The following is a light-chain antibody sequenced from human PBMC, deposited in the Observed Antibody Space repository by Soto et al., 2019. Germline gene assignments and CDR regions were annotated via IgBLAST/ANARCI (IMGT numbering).Light chain of an antibody. CDR1: QGVTTN. V-gene: IGKV3-20*01. CDR2: DAS. Sequence: EIVMTQSPASLSVSPGERVTLSCRAGQGVTTNFAWYQQKSGQSPRLLIYDASSRATGIPDRFSGSGSGTDFTLTISRLEPEDFAVYYCQQYGSSITFGQGTRLEIK. CDR3: QQYGSSIT. J-gene: IGKJ5*01.